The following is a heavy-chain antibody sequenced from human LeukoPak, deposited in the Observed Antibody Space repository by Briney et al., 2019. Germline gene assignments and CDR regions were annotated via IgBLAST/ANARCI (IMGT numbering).Heavy chain of an antibody. V-gene: IGHV1-18*01. CDR2: ISAYNGNT. D-gene: IGHD6-19*01. CDR1: GYTFTSYG. Sequence: GASVKVSCKASGYTFTSYGISWVRQAPGQGLEWMGWISAYNGNTNYAQKLQGRVTMTTDTSTSTAYMELRSLRSDDTAVYCCARDRRDAAVAGERYFDYWGQGTLVTVSS. J-gene: IGHJ4*02. CDR3: ARDRRDAAVAGERYFDY.